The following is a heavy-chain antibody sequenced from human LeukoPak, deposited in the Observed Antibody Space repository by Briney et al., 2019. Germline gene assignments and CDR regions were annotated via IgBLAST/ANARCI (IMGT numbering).Heavy chain of an antibody. Sequence: PSETLSLTCTVSGGSISSNSHYWGWIRQPPGGGLEWIGSVYYSGTTYYNPSLKSRITISVDTSKNHFSLKLSSVTAADTAVYYCATSSGTYYNGPEYFDYWGQGTLVTVSS. CDR2: VYYSGTT. CDR3: ATSSGTYYNGPEYFDY. D-gene: IGHD3-10*01. V-gene: IGHV4-39*02. CDR1: GGSISSNSHY. J-gene: IGHJ4*02.